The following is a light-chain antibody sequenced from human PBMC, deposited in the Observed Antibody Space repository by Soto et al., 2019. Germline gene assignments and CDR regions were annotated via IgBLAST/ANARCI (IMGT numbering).Light chain of an antibody. Sequence: EVALTQSPATLSLSLGEVATLSCRASQSVDRDLAWYRQKPGQPPSLLIHGASIRATGVPARFSGSGSETEFALVITGLPSEDFAVYFCHQYNQGPRTFGQGTKVEIK. J-gene: IGKJ1*01. CDR3: HQYNQGPRT. V-gene: IGKV3-15*01. CDR1: QSVDRD. CDR2: GAS.